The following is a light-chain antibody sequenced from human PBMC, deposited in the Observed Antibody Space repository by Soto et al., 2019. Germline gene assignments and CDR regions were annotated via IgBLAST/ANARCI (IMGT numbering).Light chain of an antibody. CDR2: DVS. Sequence: QSVLTQPASVSGSPGQSITISCTGTSSDVGGYNYVSWYQHHPGKAPKLLIYDVSNRPSGISNRFSGSKSDNTASLTISGLQPEDESDYYSSSYTTNTTRQLVFGPGTEVT. V-gene: IGLV2-14*03. CDR1: SSDVGGYNY. CDR3: SSYTTNTTRQLV. J-gene: IGLJ1*01.